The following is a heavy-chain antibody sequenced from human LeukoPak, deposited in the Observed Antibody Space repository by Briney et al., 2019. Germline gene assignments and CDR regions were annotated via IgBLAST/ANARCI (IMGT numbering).Heavy chain of an antibody. CDR2: ISAYNGNT. V-gene: IGHV1-18*01. Sequence: GASVKVSCKASGYTFTSYGISWVRQAPGQGLEWMGWISAYNGNTNYAQKLQGRVTMTTDTSTSTAYMELRSLRSDDTAVYCCAREPPIPYYYDSSGYYGYFQHWGQGTLVTVSS. D-gene: IGHD3-22*01. CDR1: GYTFTSYG. CDR3: AREPPIPYYYDSSGYYGYFQH. J-gene: IGHJ1*01.